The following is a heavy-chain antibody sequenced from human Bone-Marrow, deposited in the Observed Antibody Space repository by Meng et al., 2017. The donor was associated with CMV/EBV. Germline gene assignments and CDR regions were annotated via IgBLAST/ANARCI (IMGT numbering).Heavy chain of an antibody. CDR2: IYSGGST. CDR1: GFTVSSIY. V-gene: IGHV3-66*02. D-gene: IGHD3-3*01. J-gene: IGHJ4*02. Sequence: LPCAASGFTVSSIYMSWVRQAPGKGLEWVSVIYSGGSTYYADSAKGRFTIPRDNSKNTLYLQMNSLRAEDTAVYYCARGPHYDFWSGLEYWGQGTLVTVSS. CDR3: ARGPHYDFWSGLEY.